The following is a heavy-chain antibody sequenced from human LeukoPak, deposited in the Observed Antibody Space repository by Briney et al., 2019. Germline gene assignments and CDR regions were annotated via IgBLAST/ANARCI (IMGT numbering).Heavy chain of an antibody. CDR2: IIPIFGTA. CDR3: ARDRPRGYDFWSGYSDWFDP. CDR1: GGTFSSYA. V-gene: IGHV1-69*05. J-gene: IGHJ5*02. D-gene: IGHD3-3*01. Sequence: SVKVSCKASGGTFSSYAISWVRQAPGQGLEWMGGIIPIFGTANYAQKFQGRVTITTDESTSTAYMELSSLRSEDTAVYYCARDRPRGYDFWSGYSDWFDPWGQGTLVTVSS.